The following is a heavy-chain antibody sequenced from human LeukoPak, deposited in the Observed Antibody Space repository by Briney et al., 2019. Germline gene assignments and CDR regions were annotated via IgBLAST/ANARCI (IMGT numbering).Heavy chain of an antibody. CDR3: AREYYYDSSGYYVTSSYYYYMDV. J-gene: IGHJ6*03. D-gene: IGHD3-22*01. CDR2: ISAYNGNT. Sequence: ASVKVSRKASGYTFTSYGISWVRQAPGQGLEWMGWISAYNGNTNYAQKLQGRVTMTTDTSTSTAYMELRSLRSDDTAVYYCAREYYYDSSGYYVTSSYYYYMDVWGKGTTVTVSS. V-gene: IGHV1-18*01. CDR1: GYTFTSYG.